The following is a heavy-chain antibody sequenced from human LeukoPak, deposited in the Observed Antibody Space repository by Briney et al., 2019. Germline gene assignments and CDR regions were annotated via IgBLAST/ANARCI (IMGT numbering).Heavy chain of an antibody. J-gene: IGHJ4*02. CDR1: GFTFSSYG. Sequence: PGGSLRLSCAASGFTFSSYGMHWVRQAPGKGLEWVAVISYDGSNKYYADSVKGRFTIARDNSKNTLYLQVNSLRAEDTAVYYCAKDGGSAAGIDYWGQGTLVTVSS. CDR3: AKDGGSAAGIDY. V-gene: IGHV3-30*18. D-gene: IGHD6-13*01. CDR2: ISYDGSNK.